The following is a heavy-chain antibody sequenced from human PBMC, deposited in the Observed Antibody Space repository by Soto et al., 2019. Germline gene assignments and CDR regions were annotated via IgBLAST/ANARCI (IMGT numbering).Heavy chain of an antibody. Sequence: EVQLVESGGGLIHPGGSLRLSCAASGFTVSSNYLTWVRQAPGRGLKWVSVLYPDGRAYYADSVKGRFTISTDNSKNSVYLHMSTLRAEDTAVYYCARGLGRQNHDNRGYFHLDYWGQGSLVTVSS. CDR2: LYPDGRA. D-gene: IGHD3-22*01. CDR3: ARGLGRQNHDNRGYFHLDY. CDR1: GFTVSSNY. V-gene: IGHV3-53*01. J-gene: IGHJ4*02.